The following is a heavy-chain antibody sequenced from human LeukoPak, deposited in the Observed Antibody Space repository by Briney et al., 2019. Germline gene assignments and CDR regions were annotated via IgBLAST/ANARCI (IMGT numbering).Heavy chain of an antibody. D-gene: IGHD3-3*01. Sequence: KASETLSLTCTVSGGSISSGSYSWSWIRQPAGKGLEWIGRIYTSGSTNYNPSLKSRVTISVDTSKNQFSLKLSSVTAADTAVYYCARGGSDFWSGYYTGVDYWGQGTLVTVSS. V-gene: IGHV4-61*02. J-gene: IGHJ4*02. CDR3: ARGGSDFWSGYYTGVDY. CDR1: GGSISSGSYS. CDR2: IYTSGST.